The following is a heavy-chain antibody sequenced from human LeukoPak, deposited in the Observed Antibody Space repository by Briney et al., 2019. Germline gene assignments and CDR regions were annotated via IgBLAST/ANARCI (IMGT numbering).Heavy chain of an antibody. CDR3: ARGLPPPYYYGSGSLEFQH. V-gene: IGHV7-4-1*02. CDR2: INTNTGNP. J-gene: IGHJ1*01. CDR1: GYTFTSYA. Sequence: GASVKVSCKASGYTFTSYAMNWVRQAPGQGLEWMGWINTNTGNPTYAQGFTGRFVFSLDTSVSTAYLQISSLKAEDTAVYYCARGLPPPYYYGSGSLEFQHWGQGTLVTVSS. D-gene: IGHD3-10*01.